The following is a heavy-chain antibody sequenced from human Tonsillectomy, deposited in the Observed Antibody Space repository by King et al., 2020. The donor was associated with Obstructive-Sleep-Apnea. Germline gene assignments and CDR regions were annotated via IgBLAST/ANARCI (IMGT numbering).Heavy chain of an antibody. V-gene: IGHV3-23*04. CDR1: GFTFSSYA. CDR2: LSGSGSST. D-gene: IGHD1-1*01. CDR3: AKGYTTHYYYYGMDV. Sequence: VQLVESGGGLVQPGGSLRLSCAASGFTFSSYAMSWVRQAPGKGLEWVSGLSGSGSSTYYADSVKGRFTISRDNSKNTLYLQVNSLRAEDTAVYYCAKGYTTHYYYYGMDVWGQGTTVTVSS. J-gene: IGHJ6*02.